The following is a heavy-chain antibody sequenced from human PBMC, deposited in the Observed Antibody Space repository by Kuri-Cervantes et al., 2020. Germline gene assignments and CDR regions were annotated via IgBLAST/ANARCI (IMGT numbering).Heavy chain of an antibody. J-gene: IGHJ6*02. CDR1: GFTFSSYW. CDR2: INSDGSST. Sequence: GESLKISCASSGFTFSSYWMHWVRQAPGKGLGWVSRINSDGSSTCYADSVKGRFTISRDNSKNTLYLQMNSLTAEDTAVYYCAKVISAELWIGELSYSYYYGMDVWGQGTTVTVSS. V-gene: IGHV3-74*01. CDR3: AKVISAELWIGELSYSYYYGMDV. D-gene: IGHD3-10*01.